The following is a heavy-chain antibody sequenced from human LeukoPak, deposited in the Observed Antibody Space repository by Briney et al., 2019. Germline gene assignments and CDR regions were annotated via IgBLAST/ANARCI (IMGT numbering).Heavy chain of an antibody. CDR1: GFTFSSYG. J-gene: IGHJ4*02. CDR3: ARGRYCSGGSCYGALGYYFDY. Sequence: GGTLRLSCAASGFTFSSYGMSWVRQAPGKGLEWVSGITWNSDIKAYADAVKGRFTISRDNAKNSLYLQMNSLRAEDTAVYYCARGRYCSGGSCYGALGYYFDYWGQGTLVTVSS. V-gene: IGHV3-20*04. D-gene: IGHD2-15*01. CDR2: ITWNSDIK.